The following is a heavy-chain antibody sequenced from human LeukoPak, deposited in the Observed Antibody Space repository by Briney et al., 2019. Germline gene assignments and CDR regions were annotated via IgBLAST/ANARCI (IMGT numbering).Heavy chain of an antibody. D-gene: IGHD6-13*01. CDR3: ARGGRRSTLGH. CDR2: INHSGST. Sequence: PSETLSLTCAVYGGSFSGYYCSWIRQPPGEGLEWIGEINHSGSTNYNPSLKSRFTISVDTSKNQFSLKLSSVTAADTAVYYCARGGRRSTLGHWGQGTLVTVSS. J-gene: IGHJ4*02. V-gene: IGHV4-34*01. CDR1: GGSFSGYY.